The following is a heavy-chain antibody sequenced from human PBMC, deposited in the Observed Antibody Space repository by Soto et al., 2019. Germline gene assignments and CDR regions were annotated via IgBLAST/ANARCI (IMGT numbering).Heavy chain of an antibody. V-gene: IGHV3-30*18. CDR3: AKAVESSVRGVPLSDC. D-gene: IGHD3-10*02. CDR1: GIIFNRFG. J-gene: IGHJ4*02. CDR2: ISYDGNNK. Sequence: QVQLVESGGGVVQPGMSLRLSCAASGIIFNRFGMHWVRQAPGKGLEWVAVISYDGNNKYYADSVKGRFTISRDNSQNTLDREMNSLRPDDTAMYYRAKAVESSVRGVPLSDCWGQGTLVTVSS.